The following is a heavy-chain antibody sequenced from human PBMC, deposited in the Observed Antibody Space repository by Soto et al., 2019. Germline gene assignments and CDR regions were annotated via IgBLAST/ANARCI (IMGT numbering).Heavy chain of an antibody. V-gene: IGHV2-5*01. CDR2: IYWNDDK. CDR3: AHRLGTLYYYDSSGSYYFDY. Sequence: SGPTLVNPTQTLTLTCTFSGCSLSTSGVGVGWIRQPPGKALEWLALIYWNDDKRYSPSLKSRLTITKDTSKNQVVLTMTNMDPVDTATYYCAHRLGTLYYYDSSGSYYFDYWGQGTLVTVSS. D-gene: IGHD3-22*01. J-gene: IGHJ4*02. CDR1: GCSLSTSGVG.